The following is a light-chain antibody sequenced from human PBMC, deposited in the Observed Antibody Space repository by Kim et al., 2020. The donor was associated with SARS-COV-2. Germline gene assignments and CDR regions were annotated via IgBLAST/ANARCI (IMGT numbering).Light chain of an antibody. CDR1: QSVSSSY. CDR2: GTS. Sequence: TLSLSPGERATLSCRASQSVSSSYLAWYQQKPGQPPRLLIYGTSSRATGIPDRFSGSGSGTDFTLTINRLEPEDFALYYCHQSGGFFGGGTKLEI. CDR3: HQSGGF. V-gene: IGKV3-20*01. J-gene: IGKJ4*01.